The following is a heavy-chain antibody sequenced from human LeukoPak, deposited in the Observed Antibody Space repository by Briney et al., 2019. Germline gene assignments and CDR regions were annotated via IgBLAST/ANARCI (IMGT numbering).Heavy chain of an antibody. CDR2: FGSAGDT. CDR3: VRGALPGDNWYFDL. V-gene: IGHV3-13*01. CDR1: GFPFSAYD. J-gene: IGHJ2*01. Sequence: PGGSLRLSCATSGFPFSAYDMHWVRQAPGKGLEWVSAFGSAGDTYYPGAVKGRFTISRDYAKNSLFLQMNNLIAGDTAVYFCVRGALPGDNWYFDLWSRGTLVTVSS.